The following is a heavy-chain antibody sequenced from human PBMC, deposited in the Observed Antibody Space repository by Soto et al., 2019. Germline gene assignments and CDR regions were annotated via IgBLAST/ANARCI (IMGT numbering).Heavy chain of an antibody. V-gene: IGHV1-18*01. J-gene: IGHJ4*02. Sequence: QVQLVQSGAEVKKPGASVKVSCKASGYSFTRYYINWVRQAPGQGLEWMGWISAYNGNTHYEEKLQGRVTLTTDTSTRTAYMELRSLRSDDTAVYFCARGGQWDFLSDYWGQGTLFTVSS. CDR1: GYSFTRYY. CDR3: ARGGQWDFLSDY. D-gene: IGHD1-26*01. CDR2: ISAYNGNT.